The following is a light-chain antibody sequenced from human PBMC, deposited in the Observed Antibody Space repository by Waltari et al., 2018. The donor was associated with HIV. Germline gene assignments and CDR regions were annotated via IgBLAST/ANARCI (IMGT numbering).Light chain of an antibody. CDR1: NIGSKT. CDR3: QVWDTISDHRV. V-gene: IGLV3-21*02. Sequence: SSVLTQPPSVSVAPGQTARLTCGGDNIGSKTVHWYKQKPGQAPLWVVYDGRDRPAGTPERFSVSNSGNTATLTINRVEAGDEADYYCQVWDTISDHRVFGGGTKLTVL. J-gene: IGLJ2*01. CDR2: DGR.